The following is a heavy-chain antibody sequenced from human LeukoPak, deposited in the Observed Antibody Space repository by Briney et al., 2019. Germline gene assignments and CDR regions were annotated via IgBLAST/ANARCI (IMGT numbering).Heavy chain of an antibody. Sequence: GGSLRLSCAASGFTFSSYGMHWVRQAPGKGLEWVAVIWYDGSNKYYADSVKGRFTISRDNSKNTLYLQMNSLRAEDTAVYYCARDSITIFGVVMYYYMDVWGKGTTVTVSS. V-gene: IGHV3-33*01. CDR3: ARDSITIFGVVMYYYMDV. J-gene: IGHJ6*03. D-gene: IGHD3-3*01. CDR1: GFTFSSYG. CDR2: IWYDGSNK.